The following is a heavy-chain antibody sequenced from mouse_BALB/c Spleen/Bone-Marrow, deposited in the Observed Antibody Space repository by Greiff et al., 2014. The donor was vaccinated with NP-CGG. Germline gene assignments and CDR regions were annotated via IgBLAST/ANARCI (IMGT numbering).Heavy chain of an antibody. Sequence: QVQLKESGAELVRPGASVKLSCKASGYTFTSYWINWVKQRPGQGLEWIGNIYPSDSYTNYNQKFKDKATLTVDKSSSTAYMQLSSPTSEDSAVYYCTRSYGSSYEYYFDYWGHGTTLTVSS. CDR2: IYPSDSYT. J-gene: IGHJ2*01. CDR1: GYTFTSYW. CDR3: TRSYGSSYEYYFDY. D-gene: IGHD1-1*01. V-gene: IGHV1-69*02.